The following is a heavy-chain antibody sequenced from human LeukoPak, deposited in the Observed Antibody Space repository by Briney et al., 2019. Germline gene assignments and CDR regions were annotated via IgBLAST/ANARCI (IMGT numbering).Heavy chain of an antibody. CDR1: GYTFIGYY. J-gene: IGHJ4*02. D-gene: IGHD3-10*01. CDR2: TNPNSGDT. CDR3: ATLGSGSSPFDY. V-gene: IGHV1-2*02. Sequence: ASVKVSCKASGYTFIGYYMHWVRQAPGQGLEWMGWTNPNSGDTNYTQKLQGRVTMTRDTSISTAYMEVSRLRYDDTAVYYCATLGSGSSPFDYWGQGTLVTVSS.